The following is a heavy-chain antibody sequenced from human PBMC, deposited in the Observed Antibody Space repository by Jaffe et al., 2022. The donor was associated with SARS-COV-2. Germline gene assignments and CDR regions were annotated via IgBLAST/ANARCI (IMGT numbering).Heavy chain of an antibody. D-gene: IGHD3-3*01. J-gene: IGHJ5*02. V-gene: IGHV1-3*01. CDR3: ARGIRFLDWVDP. CDR2: INVANGNA. Sequence: QVQLVQSGAEVKKPGASVKVSCKTSGYTFASFTIHWVRQAPGQSLEWMGWINVANGNAKYSQKFQGRLTITRDTSATTAYMDLSSLRSEDTAVYYCARGIRFLDWVDPWGQGTLVTVSS. CDR1: GYTFASFT.